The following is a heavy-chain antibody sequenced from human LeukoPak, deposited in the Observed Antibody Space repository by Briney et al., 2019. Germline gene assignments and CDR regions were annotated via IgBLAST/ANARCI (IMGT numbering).Heavy chain of an antibody. J-gene: IGHJ4*02. CDR3: ARGRGYSYGYPPDDY. D-gene: IGHD5-18*01. CDR1: GYTFTSYY. Sequence: ASVKVSCKASGYTFTSYYMHWVRQAPGQGLEWMGIINPSGGSTSYAQKFQGRVTMTRDTSTSTVYMALSSVRSEDTAVYYCARGRGYSYGYPPDDYWGQGTLVTVSS. V-gene: IGHV1-46*03. CDR2: INPSGGST.